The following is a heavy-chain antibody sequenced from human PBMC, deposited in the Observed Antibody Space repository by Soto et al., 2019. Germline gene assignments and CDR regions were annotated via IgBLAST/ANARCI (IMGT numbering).Heavy chain of an antibody. V-gene: IGHV3-30*18. D-gene: IGHD6-19*01. CDR2: ISYDGSNK. CDR1: GFTFSSYG. CDR3: AKAGYSSGWYEDYFDY. Sequence: VGSLRLSCAASGFTFSSYGMHWVRQAPGKGLEWVAVISYDGSNKYYADSVKGRFTISRDNSKNTLYLQMNSLRAEDTAVYYCAKAGYSSGWYEDYFDYWGQGTLVTVSS. J-gene: IGHJ4*02.